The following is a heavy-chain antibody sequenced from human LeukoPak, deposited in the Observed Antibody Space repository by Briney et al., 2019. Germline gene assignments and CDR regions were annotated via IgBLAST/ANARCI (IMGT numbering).Heavy chain of an antibody. J-gene: IGHJ3*02. V-gene: IGHV3-53*01. CDR2: IYSGGST. D-gene: IGHD3-22*01. CDR1: GFTVSSNY. Sequence: GGSLRLSCAASGFTVSSNYMSWVRQAPGKGLEWVSVIYSGGSTYYADSVKGRFTISRDNSKNTLYLQMNSLRAEDTAVYYCARDPNYYDSSGYYRDAFDIWGQGTMVTVSS. CDR3: ARDPNYYDSSGYYRDAFDI.